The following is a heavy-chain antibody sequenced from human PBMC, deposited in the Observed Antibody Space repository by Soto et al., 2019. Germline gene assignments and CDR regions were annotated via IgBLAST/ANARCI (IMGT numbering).Heavy chain of an antibody. J-gene: IGHJ4*02. V-gene: IGHV4-34*01. CDR1: GGSFSGYY. Sequence: PSETLSLTCAVYGGSFSGYYWSWIRQPPGKGLEWIGEINHSGSTNYNPSLKSRVTINPDTSKNQFSLQLHLVTPEDTAVYYCARGRKSAFDYWGQGTLVTVSS. CDR3: ARGRKSAFDY. CDR2: INHSGST.